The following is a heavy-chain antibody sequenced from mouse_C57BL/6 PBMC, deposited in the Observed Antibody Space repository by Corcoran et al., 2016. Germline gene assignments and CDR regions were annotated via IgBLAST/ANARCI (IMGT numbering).Heavy chain of an antibody. CDR2: INTYSGVP. Sequence: QIQLVQSGPELKKPGETVKISCKASGYTFTTYGMSWVKQAPGKGLKWMDWINTYSGVPTYADDFKGRFAFSLETSASTAYLQINNLKNEDTATYFCARSEQLRLQTWFAYWGQGTLVTVSA. D-gene: IGHD3-2*02. J-gene: IGHJ3*01. V-gene: IGHV9-3*01. CDR1: GYTFTTYG. CDR3: ARSEQLRLQTWFAY.